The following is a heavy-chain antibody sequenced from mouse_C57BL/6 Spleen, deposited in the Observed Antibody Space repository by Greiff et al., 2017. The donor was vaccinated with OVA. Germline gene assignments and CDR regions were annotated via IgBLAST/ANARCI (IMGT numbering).Heavy chain of an antibody. CDR1: GFTFSSYT. J-gene: IGHJ3*01. CDR2: ISGGGGNT. Sequence: EVKLVESGGGLVKPGGSLKLTCAASGFTFSSYTMSWVRQTPEKRLEWVATISGGGGNTYYPDSVKGRFTIARDNAKNTRYLQMSSLRSEDTALYYCTRRDGYYFAYWGQGTLVTVSA. CDR3: TRRDGYYFAY. D-gene: IGHD2-3*01. V-gene: IGHV5-9*01.